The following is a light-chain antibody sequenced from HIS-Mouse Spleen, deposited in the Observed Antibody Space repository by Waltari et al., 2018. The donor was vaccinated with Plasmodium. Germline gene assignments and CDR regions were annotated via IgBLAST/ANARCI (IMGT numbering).Light chain of an antibody. V-gene: IGKV3-15*01. CDR1: QSVSSN. CDR3: QQYNNWSFT. J-gene: IGKJ3*01. CDR2: GAS. Sequence: EIVMTQSTATLSVSPGDSATLSCRASQSVSSNLAWYQQKPGQAPRLLIYGASTRATGIPARFSGSGSGTEFTLTISSLQSEDFAVYYCQQYNNWSFTFGPGTKVDIK.